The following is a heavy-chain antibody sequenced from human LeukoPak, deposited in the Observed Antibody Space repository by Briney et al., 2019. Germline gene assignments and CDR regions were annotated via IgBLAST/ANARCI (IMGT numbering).Heavy chain of an antibody. D-gene: IGHD3-16*01. Sequence: GGSLRLSYAASGFTFSSYWMNWARQAPGKGLEWVASINHNGNVNYYVDSVKGRFAISRDNAKNSLYLQMSNLRAEDTAVYFCARGGGLDVWGQGATVTVSS. V-gene: IGHV3-7*03. CDR3: ARGGGLDV. CDR1: GFTFSSYW. CDR2: INHNGNVN. J-gene: IGHJ6*02.